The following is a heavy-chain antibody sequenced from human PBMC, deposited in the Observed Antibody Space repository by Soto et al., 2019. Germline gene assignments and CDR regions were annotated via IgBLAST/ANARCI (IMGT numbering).Heavy chain of an antibody. J-gene: IGHJ4*02. CDR3: AREVDYGGNSRPDY. CDR1: GFTVSSNY. D-gene: IGHD4-17*01. Sequence: GGSLRLSCAASGFTVSSNYMSWVRQAPGKGLEWVSVIYSGGSTYYADSVKGRFIISRDDSKNTLFLQMNSLRAEDTAVYYCAREVDYGGNSRPDYWGQGTLVTVSS. CDR2: IYSGGST. V-gene: IGHV3-66*01.